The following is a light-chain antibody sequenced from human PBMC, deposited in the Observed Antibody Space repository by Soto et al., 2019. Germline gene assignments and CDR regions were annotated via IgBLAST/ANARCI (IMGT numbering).Light chain of an antibody. CDR2: DVS. J-gene: IGLJ1*01. Sequence: QSALTQPASVSGSPGQSITISCTGTSSDVGGYNYVSWYQQHLGKAPKLMIYDVSSRPSGVSNRFSGAKSDNTASLTISGLQAEDEADYYCSSYTSSSTLLYVFGTGTKLTVL. CDR1: SSDVGGYNY. CDR3: SSYTSSSTLLYV. V-gene: IGLV2-14*01.